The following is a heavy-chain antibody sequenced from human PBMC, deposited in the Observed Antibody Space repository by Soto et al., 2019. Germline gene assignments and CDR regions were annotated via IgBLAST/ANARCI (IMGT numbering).Heavy chain of an antibody. V-gene: IGHV3-23*01. CDR2: ISGSGGST. Sequence: GGSLRLSCAASGFTFSSYAMSWVRQAPGKGLEWVSAISGSGGSTYYADSVKGRFTISRDNSKNTLYLQMNSLRAEDTAVYYCAKVRVLRFLEWLSIGPSYYYMDVWGKGTTVTVSS. CDR3: AKVRVLRFLEWLSIGPSYYYMDV. CDR1: GFTFSSYA. D-gene: IGHD3-3*01. J-gene: IGHJ6*03.